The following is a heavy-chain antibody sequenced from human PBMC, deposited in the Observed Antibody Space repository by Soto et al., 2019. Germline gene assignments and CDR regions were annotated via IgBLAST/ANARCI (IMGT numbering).Heavy chain of an antibody. Sequence: WGSLRLSCAASGFTFSSYAMSWVRQAPGKGLEWVSAISGSGGSTYYADSVKGRFTISRDNSKNTLYLQMNSLRAEDTAVYYCAKAGDGDAAHPELVVSYYMDVWGKGTTVTVSS. CDR2: ISGSGGST. V-gene: IGHV3-23*01. CDR3: AKAGDGDAAHPELVVSYYMDV. D-gene: IGHD4-17*01. CDR1: GFTFSSYA. J-gene: IGHJ6*03.